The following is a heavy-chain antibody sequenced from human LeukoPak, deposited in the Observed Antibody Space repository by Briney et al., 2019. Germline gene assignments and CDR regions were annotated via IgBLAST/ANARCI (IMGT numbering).Heavy chain of an antibody. J-gene: IGHJ5*02. D-gene: IGHD3/OR15-3a*01. CDR3: ARGKDGLFDP. Sequence: SETLSLTCTVSGGSISSYYWSWIRQPPGKGLEWIGYIYYSGSTNYNPSPKSRVTISVDTSKNQFSLKLSSVTAADTAVYYCARGKDGLFDPWGQGTLVTVSS. V-gene: IGHV4-59*01. CDR2: IYYSGST. CDR1: GGSISSYY.